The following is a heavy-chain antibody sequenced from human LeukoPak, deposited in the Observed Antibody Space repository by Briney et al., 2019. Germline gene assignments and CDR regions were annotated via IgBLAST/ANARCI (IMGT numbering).Heavy chain of an antibody. J-gene: IGHJ5*02. D-gene: IGHD6-19*01. CDR1: GGSISSGDYY. CDR2: IYYSGST. Sequence: PSETLSLTCTVSGGSISSGDYYWSWIRQPPGKGLEWIVYIYYSGSTYYNPSLKSRVTISVDTSKNQFSLKLSSVTAADTAVYDCARAARGSGWSWFWFDPWGQGTLVTVSS. V-gene: IGHV4-30-4*01. CDR3: ARAARGSGWSWFWFDP.